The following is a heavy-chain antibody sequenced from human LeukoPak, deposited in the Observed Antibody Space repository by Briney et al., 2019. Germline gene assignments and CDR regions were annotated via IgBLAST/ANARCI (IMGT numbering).Heavy chain of an antibody. Sequence: ASVKVSRKASGYTFTSYGISWVRQAPGQGLEGMGWISGYNGNRNYAQKFQGRVTLTTDTSTSTAYMELRSLTSDDTAIYYCGRDCSGGTCYFNYWGQGTLVTVSS. CDR1: GYTFTSYG. J-gene: IGHJ4*02. CDR2: ISGYNGNR. D-gene: IGHD2-15*01. CDR3: GRDCSGGTCYFNY. V-gene: IGHV1-18*01.